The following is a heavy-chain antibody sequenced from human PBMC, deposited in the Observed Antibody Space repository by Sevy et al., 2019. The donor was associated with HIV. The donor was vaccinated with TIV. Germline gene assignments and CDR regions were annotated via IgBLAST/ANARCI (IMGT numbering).Heavy chain of an antibody. CDR2: IKQDGSEK. D-gene: IGHD6-19*01. J-gene: IGHJ4*02. CDR3: ARRYSSGWYYFDY. CDR1: GFTFSSYW. V-gene: IGHV3-7*01. Sequence: GGSLRLSCVASGFTFSSYWMSWVRQAPGKGLEWVANIKQDGSEKYYVDSVKGRFTISRDNAKNSLYLQMNSLRAEDTAVYYCARRYSSGWYYFDYWGQGTLVTVSS.